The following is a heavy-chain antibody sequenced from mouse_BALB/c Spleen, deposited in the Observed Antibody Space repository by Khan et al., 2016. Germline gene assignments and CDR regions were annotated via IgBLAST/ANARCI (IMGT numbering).Heavy chain of an antibody. CDR2: IYPGSNNI. CDR1: GYTFTDYV. V-gene: IGHV1-81*01. D-gene: IGHD3-1*01. CDR3: ARSGSLSYYTLDY. Sequence: QVQLQQSGPELVKPGASVNMSCKASGYTFTDYVIGWVKQRTGQGLEWIGEIYPGSNNIYYNEKFKDKATLTADKSSSTAYMQLSSLTSEDSAVCFCARSGSLSYYTLDYWGQGASVTVSS. J-gene: IGHJ4*01.